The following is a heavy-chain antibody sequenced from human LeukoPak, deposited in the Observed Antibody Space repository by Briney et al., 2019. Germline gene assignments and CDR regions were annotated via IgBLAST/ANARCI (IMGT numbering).Heavy chain of an antibody. J-gene: IGHJ3*02. CDR1: GYRFTDYY. D-gene: IGHD7-27*01. Sequence: ASVKVSCKTSGYRFTDYYMHWVRQAPGQGLEWMGWINLNSGGIKYAQKFQGRVAMTRDTSITTAYMELSSLLSDDTAVYYCARDHGVIGEIGAFDIWGQGTMVTVSS. CDR2: INLNSGGI. CDR3: ARDHGVIGEIGAFDI. V-gene: IGHV1-2*02.